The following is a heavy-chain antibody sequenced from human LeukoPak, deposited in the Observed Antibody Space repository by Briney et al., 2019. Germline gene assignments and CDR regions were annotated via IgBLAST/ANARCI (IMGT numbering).Heavy chain of an antibody. J-gene: IGHJ4*02. Sequence: GGSLRLSCAASGFTFSTYSMNWVRQAPGKGLEGVSYISSSSSVKQYADYVKGRFTVSRDNAKNSLYLQINSLRAEDTAIYYCARDHVDGGGGSSRRGDYWGQGTLVTVSS. CDR2: ISSSSSVK. D-gene: IGHD2-21*01. CDR1: GFTFSTYS. V-gene: IGHV3-48*01. CDR3: ARDHVDGGGGSSRRGDY.